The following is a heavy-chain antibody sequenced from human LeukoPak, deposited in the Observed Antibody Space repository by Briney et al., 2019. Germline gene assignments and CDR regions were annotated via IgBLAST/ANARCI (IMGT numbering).Heavy chain of an antibody. CDR1: GFTFSSYG. V-gene: IGHV3-30*02. CDR3: ARGYGRPGVVPFDI. J-gene: IGHJ3*02. CDR2: IRYDGSNE. Sequence: GGSLRLSCAASGFTFSSYGMHWVRQAPGKGLEWVAFIRYDGSNENYADSVKGRFTISRDKTKNSLYLQMNSLRAEDTAVYYCARGYGRPGVVPFDIWGQGTMVTVSS. D-gene: IGHD3-3*01.